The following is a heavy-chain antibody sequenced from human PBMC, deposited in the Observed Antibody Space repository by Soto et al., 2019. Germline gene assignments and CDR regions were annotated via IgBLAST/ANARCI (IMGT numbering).Heavy chain of an antibody. D-gene: IGHD2-15*01. CDR3: ASSQGVVVVVAEELGAEYYYGMDV. J-gene: IGHJ6*02. Sequence: GASVKVSCKASGGTFSSYAISWVRQAPGQGLEWMGGIIPIFGTANYAQKFQGRVTITADESTSTAYMELSSLRSEDTAVYYCASSQGVVVVVAEELGAEYYYGMDVWGQGTTVTVSS. CDR1: GGTFSSYA. CDR2: IIPIFGTA. V-gene: IGHV1-69*13.